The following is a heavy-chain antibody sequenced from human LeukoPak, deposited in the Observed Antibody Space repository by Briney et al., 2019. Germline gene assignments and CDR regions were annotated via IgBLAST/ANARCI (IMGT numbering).Heavy chain of an antibody. CDR3: ARQGYSYGFDY. D-gene: IGHD5-18*01. V-gene: IGHV3-13*01. CDR2: IGTAGDT. Sequence: GGSLRLSRAASGFTFSSYDMHWVRQATGKGLEWVSAIGTAGDTYYPGSVKGRFTISRENAKNSLYLQMNSLRAGDTAVYYCARQGYSYGFDYWGQGTLVTVSS. J-gene: IGHJ4*02. CDR1: GFTFSSYD.